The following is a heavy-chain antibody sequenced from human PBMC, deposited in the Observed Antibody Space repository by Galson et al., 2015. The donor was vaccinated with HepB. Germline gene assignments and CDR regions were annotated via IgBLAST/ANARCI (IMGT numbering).Heavy chain of an antibody. J-gene: IGHJ6*02. D-gene: IGHD1-26*01. V-gene: IGHV2-70*01. Sequence: PALVKPTQTLTLTCTFSGFSLSTSGVGVGWIRQPPGKALEWLALIDWDDDKYYSTSLKTRLTISKDTSKNQVVLTMTNMDPVDTATYYCARTPALNGRRYYYGMDVWGQGTTVTVSS. CDR3: ARTPALNGRRYYYGMDV. CDR1: GFSLSTSGVG. CDR2: IDWDDDK.